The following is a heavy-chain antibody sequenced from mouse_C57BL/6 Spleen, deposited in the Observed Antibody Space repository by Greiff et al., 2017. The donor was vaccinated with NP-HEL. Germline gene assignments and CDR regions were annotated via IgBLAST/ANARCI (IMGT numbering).Heavy chain of an antibody. D-gene: IGHD2-4*01. V-gene: IGHV1-64*01. CDR2: IHPNSGNT. CDR3: ARDPYDYHWYFDV. Sequence: VQLQQPGAELVKPGASVKLSCKASGYTFTSYWMPWVKQRPGQGLEWIGMIHPNSGNTNYNEKFKSKATLTVDKSSSTAYMQLSSLTSEDSAVYYCARDPYDYHWYFDVWGTGTTVTVSS. J-gene: IGHJ1*03. CDR1: GYTFTSYW.